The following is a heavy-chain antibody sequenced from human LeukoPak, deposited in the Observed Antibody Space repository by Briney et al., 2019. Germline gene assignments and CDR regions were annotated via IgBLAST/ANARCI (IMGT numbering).Heavy chain of an antibody. Sequence: SETLSLTCTVSGGSISSSGYYWGWIRQPPGKGLEWIASFYYSGSTYYNPSLKSRVTISVDTSKNQLSLKLSSLTAADTAVYYCARHEYSGSYYGLSWFDPWGQGTLVTVSS. V-gene: IGHV4-39*01. CDR2: FYYSGST. J-gene: IGHJ5*02. D-gene: IGHD1-26*01. CDR3: ARHEYSGSYYGLSWFDP. CDR1: GGSISSSGYY.